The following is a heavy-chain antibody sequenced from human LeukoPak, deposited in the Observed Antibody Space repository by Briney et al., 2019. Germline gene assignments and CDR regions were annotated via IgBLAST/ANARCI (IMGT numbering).Heavy chain of an antibody. CDR3: ASEVLSYYDFWSGYYRGEYFDY. J-gene: IGHJ4*02. V-gene: IGHV1-69*04. Sequence: ASVKVSCKASGGTFSSYAISWVRQAPGQGLEWMGRIIPILGIANYAQKFQGRVTTTAGKSTSTAYMELSSLRSEDTAVYYCASEVLSYYDFWSGYYRGEYFDYWGQGTLVTVSS. CDR1: GGTFSSYA. CDR2: IIPILGIA. D-gene: IGHD3-3*01.